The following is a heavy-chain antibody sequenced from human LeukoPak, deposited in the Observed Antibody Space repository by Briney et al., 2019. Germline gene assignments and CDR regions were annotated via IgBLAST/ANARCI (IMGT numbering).Heavy chain of an antibody. CDR3: ASIRYHYFDY. CDR1: GGSISSGGYY. Sequence: SETLSLTCTVSGGSISSGGYYWSWLRQHPGKGLEWIGYIYYSGSTYYNPSLKSRVIISVDTSKNQFSLKLSSVTAADTAVYYCASIRYHYFDYWGQGTLVTVSS. J-gene: IGHJ4*02. D-gene: IGHD2-2*01. CDR2: IYYSGST. V-gene: IGHV4-31*03.